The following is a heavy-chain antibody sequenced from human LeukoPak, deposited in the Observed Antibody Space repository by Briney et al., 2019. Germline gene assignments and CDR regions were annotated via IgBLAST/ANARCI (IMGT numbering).Heavy chain of an antibody. D-gene: IGHD6-13*01. CDR1: GYSISSGYY. J-gene: IGHJ1*01. CDR2: IYHSGST. Sequence: SETLSLTCTVSGYSISSGYYWGWIRQPPGKGLEWTGSIYHSGSTYYNPSLKSRVTISVDTSKNQFSLKLSSVTAADTAVYYCARDLTPGNAAAGHAEYFQHWGQGTLVTVSS. V-gene: IGHV4-38-2*02. CDR3: ARDLTPGNAAAGHAEYFQH.